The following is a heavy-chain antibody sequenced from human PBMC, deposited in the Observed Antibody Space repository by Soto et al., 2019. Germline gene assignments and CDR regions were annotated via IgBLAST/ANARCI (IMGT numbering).Heavy chain of an antibody. Sequence: SETLSLTCAVYGGSFSGYYWSWIRQPPGKGLEWIGEINHSGSTNYNPSLKSRVTISVDTSKNQFSLKLSSVTAADTAVYYCARVIKRSSWYKRGDNWFDLWGQGTRVTVSS. CDR1: GGSFSGYY. CDR2: INHSGST. J-gene: IGHJ5*02. V-gene: IGHV4-34*01. D-gene: IGHD6-13*01. CDR3: ARVIKRSSWYKRGDNWFDL.